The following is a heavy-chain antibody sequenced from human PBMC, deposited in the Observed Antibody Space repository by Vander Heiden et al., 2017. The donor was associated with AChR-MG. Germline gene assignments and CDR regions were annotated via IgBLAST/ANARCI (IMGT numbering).Heavy chain of an antibody. V-gene: IGHV1-69*01. D-gene: IGHD3-9*01. CDR2: IIPIFGTA. J-gene: IGHJ6*02. CDR1: GGTFSSYA. Sequence: QVQLVQSGAEVKKPGSSVTVSCKASGGTFSSYAISWVRQAPGQGLEWMGGIIPIFGTANYAQKFQGRVTITADESTSTAYMELSSLRSEDTAVYYCARSTGYATTYYYYGMDVWGQGTTVTVSS. CDR3: ARSTGYATTYYYYGMDV.